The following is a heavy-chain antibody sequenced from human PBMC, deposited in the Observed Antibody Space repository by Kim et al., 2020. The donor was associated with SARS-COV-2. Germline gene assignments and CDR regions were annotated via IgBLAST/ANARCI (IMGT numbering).Heavy chain of an antibody. CDR2: IWYDGSKK. J-gene: IGHJ6*02. V-gene: IGHV3-33*01. D-gene: IGHD3-16*01. CDR3: ARDADDATVGGMTFWGYYGFDV. Sequence: GGSLRLSCAASGFTFNNYALHWVRQVPGKGLEWVALIWYDGSKKYYADSVRGRFTISRDNSNNMLFVEMQNVRAEDTATYYCARDADDATVGGMTFWGYYGFDVWGQGTTVIVSS. CDR1: GFTFNNYA.